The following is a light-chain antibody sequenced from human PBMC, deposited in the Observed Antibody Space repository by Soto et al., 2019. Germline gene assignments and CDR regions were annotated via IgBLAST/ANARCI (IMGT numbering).Light chain of an antibody. Sequence: EIGLTQSPATLSLSPGERATLSCRASQSVSRYLAWYQQKPGQAPRLLIHDTSTRATGVPDTFSGSGSGTEFTLTNSSLEPEDFAMYYCQQRFSWPPTFGGGTHVDIK. CDR2: DTS. J-gene: IGKJ4*01. CDR1: QSVSRY. CDR3: QQRFSWPPT. V-gene: IGKV3-11*01.